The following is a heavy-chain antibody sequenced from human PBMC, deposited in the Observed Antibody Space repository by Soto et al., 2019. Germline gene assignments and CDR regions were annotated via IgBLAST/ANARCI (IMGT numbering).Heavy chain of an antibody. CDR2: ISYDGSNK. V-gene: IGHV3-30*18. J-gene: IGHJ4*02. CDR3: AKDLHSSGWAAYNFDY. CDR1: GFTFSNYG. Sequence: QVQLVESGGGVVQPGRSLRLSCAASGFTFSNYGMHWVRQAPGKGLEWVALISYDGSNKYYADSVKGRFTIARDNTKNTLYLQRNSLRAEDSAVYYCAKDLHSSGWAAYNFDYWGKGTLVTVSS. D-gene: IGHD6-25*01.